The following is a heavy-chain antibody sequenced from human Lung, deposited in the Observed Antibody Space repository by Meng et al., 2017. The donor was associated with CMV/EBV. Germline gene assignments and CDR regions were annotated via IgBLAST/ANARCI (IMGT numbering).Heavy chain of an antibody. CDR2: IPHRGSS. J-gene: IGHJ1*01. Sequence: QVQVRGSGPALLTRSETLSPPCAVSGDSITNHNWWAWVRQPPEKGLEWIGEIPHRGSSAYNPSLKSRVSMSIDKSKNQFSLKLTSVTAADTAVYHCLRRSGGSVWGQGTLVTVSS. V-gene: IGHV4-4*02. D-gene: IGHD3-10*01. CDR1: GDSITNHNW. CDR3: LRRSGGSV.